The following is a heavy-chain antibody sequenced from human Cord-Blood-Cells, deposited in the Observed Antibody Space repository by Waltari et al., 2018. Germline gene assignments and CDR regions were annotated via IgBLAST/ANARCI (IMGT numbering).Heavy chain of an antibody. CDR2: ILSTDEN. CDR3: ARILRYSSSSIDDY. Sequence: VTLQESVPVLVKPTETLTLTCTVSGFSISNARMSVSWIGQPLGKALDWLAHILSTDENSYSTSLKSRLTISKDTSKSQVVLTMTNMDPVDTATYYCARILRYSSSSIDDYWGQGTLVTVSS. J-gene: IGHJ4*02. D-gene: IGHD6-6*01. CDR1: GFSISNARMS. V-gene: IGHV2-26*01.